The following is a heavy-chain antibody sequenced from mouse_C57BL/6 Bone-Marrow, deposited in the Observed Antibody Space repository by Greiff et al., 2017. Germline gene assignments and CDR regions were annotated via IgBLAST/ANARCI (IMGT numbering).Heavy chain of an antibody. D-gene: IGHD2-4*01. CDR2: INPNNGGT. CDR3: ASRYDYVSGFAY. Sequence: VQLQQSGPELVKPGASVKIPCKASGYTFTDYNMDWVKQSHGKSLEWIGDINPNNGGTIYNQKFKGKATLTVDKSSSPAYMELRSLTSEDTAVYYGASRYDYVSGFAYWGQGTLVTVSA. J-gene: IGHJ3*01. CDR1: GYTFTDYN. V-gene: IGHV1-18*01.